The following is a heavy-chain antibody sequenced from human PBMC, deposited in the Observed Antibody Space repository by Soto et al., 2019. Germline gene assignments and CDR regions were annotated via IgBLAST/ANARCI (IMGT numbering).Heavy chain of an antibody. V-gene: IGHV3-21*01. CDR1: GFTFNTYN. D-gene: IGHD4-17*01. CDR2: ISKSSTYI. CDR3: ARDLFTTAIDYFDF. Sequence: GGSLRLSCAASGFTFNTYNMNWVRQAPGKGLEWVSSISKSSTYIFYADSVKGRFTISRDNAKNSLYLQMNSLRAEDTAVYYCARDLFTTAIDYFDFWGQGTLVTVSS. J-gene: IGHJ4*02.